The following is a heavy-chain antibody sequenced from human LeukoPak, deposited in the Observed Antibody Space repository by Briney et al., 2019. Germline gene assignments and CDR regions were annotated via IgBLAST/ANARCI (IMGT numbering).Heavy chain of an antibody. Sequence: GGSLRLSCAASGFTFSSYSMNWVRQAPGKGLEWVSSISSSSSYIYYADSVKGRFTISRDNAKNSLYLQMNSLRAEDTAVYYCASSYDSSGYYSGGWGQGTLVTVSS. CDR1: GFTFSSYS. J-gene: IGHJ4*02. CDR2: ISSSSSYI. CDR3: ASSYDSSGYYSGG. V-gene: IGHV3-21*01. D-gene: IGHD3-22*01.